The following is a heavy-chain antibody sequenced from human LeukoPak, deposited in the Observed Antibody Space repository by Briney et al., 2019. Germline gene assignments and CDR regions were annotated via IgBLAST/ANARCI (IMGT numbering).Heavy chain of an antibody. CDR3: ARVRWLFFDNYYYYMDV. CDR1: GGSISSYY. D-gene: IGHD3-22*01. CDR2: IYTSGST. Sequence: PSETLSLTCTVSGGSISSYYWSWIRQPAGKGLEWIGRIYTSGSTNYNPSLKSRVTISVDTSKNQFSLKLSSVTAADTAVYYCARVRWLFFDNYYYYMDVWGKGTTVTVSS. J-gene: IGHJ6*03. V-gene: IGHV4-4*07.